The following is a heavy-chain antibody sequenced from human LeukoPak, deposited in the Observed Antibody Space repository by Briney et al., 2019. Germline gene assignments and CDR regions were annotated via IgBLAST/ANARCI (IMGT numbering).Heavy chain of an antibody. Sequence: GGSLRLSCAATGFWFSNYGINWVRQAPGKGLDGVSVISGNGDDAFYADSVKGRFRISRDNSKNTVYLQMNSLRADDTAVYYCAKRDWTYYFDYWGQGTLVAVSS. CDR1: GFWFSNYG. CDR2: ISGNGDDA. V-gene: IGHV3-23*01. CDR3: AKRDWTYYFDY. D-gene: IGHD3/OR15-3a*01. J-gene: IGHJ4*02.